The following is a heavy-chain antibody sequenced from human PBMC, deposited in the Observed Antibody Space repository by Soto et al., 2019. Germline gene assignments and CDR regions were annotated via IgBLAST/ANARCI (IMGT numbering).Heavy chain of an antibody. D-gene: IGHD3-16*01. CDR2: IWYDGGNK. Sequence: GGSLRLSCAASGFTFDTYVMHWVRQAPGRGLEWVALIWYDGGNKYYADSVKGRFTISRDNSKNTLYLQMNSLRAEDTAVYYCARGARDFDYWGQGALVTVSS. CDR1: GFTFDTYV. CDR3: ARGARDFDY. J-gene: IGHJ4*02. V-gene: IGHV3-33*01.